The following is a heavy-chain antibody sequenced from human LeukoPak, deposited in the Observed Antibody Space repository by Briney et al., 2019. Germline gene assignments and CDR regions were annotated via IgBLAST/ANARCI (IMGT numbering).Heavy chain of an antibody. CDR3: AKNKGWVAARDPIDY. V-gene: IGHV3-23*01. CDR1: GFTFSSYG. D-gene: IGHD6-6*01. CDR2: ISGSGGST. J-gene: IGHJ4*02. Sequence: GGSLRLSCAASGFTFSSYGMSWVRQAPGKGLEWVSAISGSGGSTYYADSVKGRFTISRDNSKNTLYLQMNSLRAEDTAVYYCAKNKGWVAARDPIDYWGQGTLVTVSS.